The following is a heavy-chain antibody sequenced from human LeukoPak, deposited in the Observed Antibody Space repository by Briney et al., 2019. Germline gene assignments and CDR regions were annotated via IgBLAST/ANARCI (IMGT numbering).Heavy chain of an antibody. Sequence: ASVKVSCKASGYTFADYYMHWVRQAPGQGLEWMGRINPYSGGTNYAQKFQGRVTMTRDTSISTAYMELSRLKSDDTAVYYCARDYSSGWYVYWGQGTLVTVSS. V-gene: IGHV1-2*06. CDR2: INPYSGGT. J-gene: IGHJ4*02. CDR1: GYTFADYY. D-gene: IGHD6-19*01. CDR3: ARDYSSGWYVY.